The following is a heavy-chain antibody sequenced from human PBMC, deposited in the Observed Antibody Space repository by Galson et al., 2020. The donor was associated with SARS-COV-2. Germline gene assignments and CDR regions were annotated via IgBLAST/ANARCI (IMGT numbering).Heavy chain of an antibody. CDR1: GFTFSSYV. Sequence: GGSLRLSCAASGFTFSSYVMHWVRQAPGKGPEWVAVISSDGSNRYYADSLKGRFTISRDNSKSTLYLQMNSLRAEDTALYYCARGGQWELPYYFDFWGQVTLVTVSS. CDR3: ARGGQWELPYYFDF. CDR2: ISSDGSNR. J-gene: IGHJ4*02. V-gene: IGHV3-30*03. D-gene: IGHD1-26*01.